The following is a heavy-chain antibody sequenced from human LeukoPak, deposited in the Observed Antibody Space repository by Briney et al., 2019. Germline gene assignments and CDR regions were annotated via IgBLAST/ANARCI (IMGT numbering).Heavy chain of an antibody. D-gene: IGHD1-26*01. CDR1: GFTFSSYS. V-gene: IGHV3-48*01. CDR3: ARDWASSGSYLNWFDP. J-gene: IGHJ5*02. Sequence: GGSLRLSCAASGFTFSSYSMNWVRQAPGKGLEWVSYISSSSSTIYYAYSVKGRFTISRDNAKNSLYLQMNSLRAEDTAVYYCARDWASSGSYLNWFDPWGQGTLVTVSS. CDR2: ISSSSSTI.